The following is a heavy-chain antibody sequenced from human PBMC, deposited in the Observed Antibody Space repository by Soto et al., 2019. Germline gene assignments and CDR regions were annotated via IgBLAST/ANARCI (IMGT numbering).Heavy chain of an antibody. D-gene: IGHD3-10*01. Sequence: ESGGGLVQPGSSPRLSCGASGSRFEDYGMHWVRQAPGKGLEWVPSISWNSRNIAYADPVKGRFTVSRNNAKHSLYLHMNSLRPEDTALYYCAKGISRYQLVLITESMDVWGQGTTVTVSS. J-gene: IGHJ6*02. CDR3: AKGISRYQLVLITESMDV. CDR1: GSRFEDYG. CDR2: ISWNSRNI. V-gene: IGHV3-9*01.